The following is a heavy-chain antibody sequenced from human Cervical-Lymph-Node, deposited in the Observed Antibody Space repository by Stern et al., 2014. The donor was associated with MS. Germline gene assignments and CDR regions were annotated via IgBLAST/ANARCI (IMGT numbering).Heavy chain of an antibody. CDR3: AAVPDYYDSSGADAFDI. V-gene: IGHV1-58*01. J-gene: IGHJ3*02. CDR2: IVVGSGNT. Sequence: QLVESGPEVKKPGTSVKVSCKASGFTFTSSAVQWVRQARGQRLEWVGGIVVGSGNTNYAKKFQERVTITRDMSTSTAYMELSSLRSEDTAVYYCAAVPDYYDSSGADAFDIWGQGTMVTVSS. D-gene: IGHD3-22*01. CDR1: GFTFTSSA.